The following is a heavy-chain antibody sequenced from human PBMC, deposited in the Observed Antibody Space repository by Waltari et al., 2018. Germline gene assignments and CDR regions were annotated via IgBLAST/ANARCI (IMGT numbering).Heavy chain of an antibody. CDR1: GFTFSSYE. J-gene: IGHJ4*02. CDR3: ARERSVTGKGNLDY. V-gene: IGHV3-48*03. D-gene: IGHD3-10*01. Sequence: EVQLVESGGGLVQPGGSLRLSCAASGFTFSSYEMNWVRQAPGKGLEWVSYSSRCGTNMFYTEAVKGRFTISRDNAKNSLYLHMNSLRVEDTAVYYCARERSVTGKGNLDYWGQGTLVTVSS. CDR2: SSRCGTNM.